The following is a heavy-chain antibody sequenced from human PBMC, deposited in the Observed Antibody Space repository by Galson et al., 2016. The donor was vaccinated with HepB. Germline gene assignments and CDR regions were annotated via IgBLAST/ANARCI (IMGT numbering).Heavy chain of an antibody. CDR3: ATMTTSRLFYYGMDV. V-gene: IGHV4-39*01. CDR1: GGSISNRNYY. Sequence: SETLSLTCNVSGGSISNRNYYWGWIRQPPGKGLEWIGRISYSGSTTYNPSLKSRVTISVDTSKNHFSLKLSSVTAADTAVYYCATMTTSRLFYYGMDVWGQGTTVTVFS. D-gene: IGHD4-11*01. J-gene: IGHJ6*02. CDR2: ISYSGST.